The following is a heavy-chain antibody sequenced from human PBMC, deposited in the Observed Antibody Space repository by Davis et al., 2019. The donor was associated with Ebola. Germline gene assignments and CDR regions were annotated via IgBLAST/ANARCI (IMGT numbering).Heavy chain of an antibody. CDR2: IRSKANSYAT. Sequence: GGSLRLSCAASGFTFSGSAMHWVRQASGKGLEWVGRIRSKANSYATAYAASVKGRFTISRDESKNTAYLQMNSLKTEDTAVYYCARCGIAAAGSDYWGQGTLVTVSS. CDR3: ARCGIAAAGSDY. V-gene: IGHV3-73*01. D-gene: IGHD6-13*01. CDR1: GFTFSGSA. J-gene: IGHJ4*02.